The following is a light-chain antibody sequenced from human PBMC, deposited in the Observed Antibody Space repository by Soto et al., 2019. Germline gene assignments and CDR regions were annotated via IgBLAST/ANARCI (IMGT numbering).Light chain of an antibody. CDR2: LNSDGSH. CDR1: SGHSSYA. V-gene: IGLV4-69*01. Sequence: QSVLTQSPSASASLGASVKLTCTLSSGHSSYAIAWHQQQPEKGPRYLMKLNSDGSHSKGDGIPDRFSGSSSGAERYLTISSLPSEDEADYYCQTWGTGISVVFGGGTKLTVL. CDR3: QTWGTGISVV. J-gene: IGLJ2*01.